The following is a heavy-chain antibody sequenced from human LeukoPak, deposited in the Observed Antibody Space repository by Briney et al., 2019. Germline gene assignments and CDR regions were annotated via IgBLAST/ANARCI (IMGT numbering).Heavy chain of an antibody. V-gene: IGHV4-34*01. CDR3: ARMSLLPGVGMDV. J-gene: IGHJ6*02. CDR2: INHSGST. CDR1: GGSFSGYY. Sequence: PSETLSLTCAVYGGSFSGYYWSWIRQPPGKGLEWIGEINHSGSTNYNPSLKGRVTISVDTSKNQFSLKLSSVTAADTAVYYCARMSLLPGVGMDVRGQGTTVTVSS.